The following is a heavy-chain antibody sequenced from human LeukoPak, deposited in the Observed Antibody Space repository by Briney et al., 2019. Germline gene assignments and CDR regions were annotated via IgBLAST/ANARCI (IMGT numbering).Heavy chain of an antibody. V-gene: IGHV4-39*01. Sequence: ASETLSLTCTVSGGSISSSSYYWGWIRQPPGKGLEWIGSIYYSGSTYYNPSLKSRVTISVDTSKNQFSLKLSSVTAADTAVYYCASNEESWFDPWGQGTLVTVSS. J-gene: IGHJ5*02. CDR2: IYYSGST. CDR3: ASNEESWFDP. CDR1: GGSISSSSYY.